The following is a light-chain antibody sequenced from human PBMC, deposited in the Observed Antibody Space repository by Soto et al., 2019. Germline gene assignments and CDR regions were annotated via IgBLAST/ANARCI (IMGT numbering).Light chain of an antibody. CDR2: GAS. V-gene: IGKV3-20*01. Sequence: EIVLTQSPGTLSLSPGEGDTISCRASQSVSSSYLAWYQQKPGQAPRLLIYGASSRATGIPGRFSGSGSGTDLTLTISRLESDDFAVYYCQQYGSSPRTFGQGTKLEIK. CDR3: QQYGSSPRT. J-gene: IGKJ2*01. CDR1: QSVSSSY.